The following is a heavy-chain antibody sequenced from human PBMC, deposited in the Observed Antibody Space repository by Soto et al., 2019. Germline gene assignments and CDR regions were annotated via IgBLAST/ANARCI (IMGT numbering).Heavy chain of an antibody. J-gene: IGHJ3*02. CDR3: ARSGSGRSHFDI. CDR1: GFTFSSYS. D-gene: IGHD3-10*01. CDR2: IKPDGSEK. Sequence: PGGSLRLSCAASGFTFSSYSMSSVRQAPGKVLEWVANIKPDGSEKYYVDSVKGRFTISRDNAKNSLYLQMNSLRAEDTAVYYCARSGSGRSHFDIWGQGIMVSVSS. V-gene: IGHV3-7*03.